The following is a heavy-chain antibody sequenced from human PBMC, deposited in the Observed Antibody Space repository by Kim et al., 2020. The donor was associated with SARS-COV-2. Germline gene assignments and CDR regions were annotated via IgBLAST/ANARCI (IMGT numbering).Heavy chain of an antibody. D-gene: IGHD2-15*01. V-gene: IGHV3-21*01. CDR3: AKDLPYCSGGSCYLSAFDI. CDR1: GFTFSSYS. CDR2: ISSSSSYI. J-gene: IGHJ3*02. Sequence: GGSLRLSCAASGFTFSSYSMNWVRQAPGKGLEWVSSISSSSSYIYYADSVKGRFTISRDNAKNSLYLQMNSLRAEDTAVYYCAKDLPYCSGGSCYLSAFDIWGQGTMVTVSS.